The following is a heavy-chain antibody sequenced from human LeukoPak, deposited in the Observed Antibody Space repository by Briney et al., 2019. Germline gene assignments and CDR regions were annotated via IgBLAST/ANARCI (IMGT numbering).Heavy chain of an antibody. J-gene: IGHJ6*02. D-gene: IGHD6-13*01. V-gene: IGHV1-69*13. CDR1: GGTFSSYA. CDR3: ARVTTIAAADRDYYYGMDV. Sequence: SVKVSCTASGGTFSSYAISWVRQAPGQGLEWMGGIIPIFGTANYAQKFQGRVTITADESTSTAYMELSSLRSEDTAVYYCARVTTIAAADRDYYYGMDVWGQGTTVTVSS. CDR2: IIPIFGTA.